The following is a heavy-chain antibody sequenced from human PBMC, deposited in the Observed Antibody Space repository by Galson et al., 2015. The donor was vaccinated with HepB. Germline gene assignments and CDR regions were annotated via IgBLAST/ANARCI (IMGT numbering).Heavy chain of an antibody. J-gene: IGHJ4*02. CDR3: AREGYDFWSGYYTGIDY. CDR2: IYDDGNT. V-gene: IGHV4-59*12. CDR1: GGSTSNYY. D-gene: IGHD3-3*01. Sequence: QVQLQESGPGLVKPSETLSLTCTVSGGSTSNYYWSWIRQPPGKGLEWIAYIYDDGNTNYNPSLKSRVTISLDTSKNRFSLKLSSVTAADTAVYYCAREGYDFWSGYYTGIDYWGQGTLVTVSS.